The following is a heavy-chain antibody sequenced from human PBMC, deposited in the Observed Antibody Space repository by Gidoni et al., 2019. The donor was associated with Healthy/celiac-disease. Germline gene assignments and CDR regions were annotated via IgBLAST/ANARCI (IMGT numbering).Heavy chain of an antibody. Sequence: EVQLVESGGGLVQPGGSLRLSCAASGFTFSSYEMNWVRQAPGKGLEWVSYISSSGSTIYYADSVKGRFTISRDNAKNSLYLQMNSLRAEDTAVYYCARDRILGWRQWGYYYYGMDVWGQGTTVTVSS. CDR1: GFTFSSYE. CDR3: ARDRILGWRQWGYYYYGMDV. V-gene: IGHV3-48*03. CDR2: ISSSGSTI. J-gene: IGHJ6*02. D-gene: IGHD6-19*01.